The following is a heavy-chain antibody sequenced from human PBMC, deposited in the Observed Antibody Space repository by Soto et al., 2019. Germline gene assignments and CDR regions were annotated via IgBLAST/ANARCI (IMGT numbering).Heavy chain of an antibody. V-gene: IGHV3-23*04. CDR3: GKDDGGYPSTAPH. Sequence: EVRLVESGGGLVQPGGSLRLSCAASGITISNYPMSWVRQAPGTGLDWVSGISGSGDTTYYADSAKGRFTISKDISKNSLFLQLDSLRVEDSALYCCGKDDGGYPSTAPHWGQGTLVTVSP. CDR2: ISGSGDTT. CDR1: GITISNYP. J-gene: IGHJ4*02. D-gene: IGHD4-17*01.